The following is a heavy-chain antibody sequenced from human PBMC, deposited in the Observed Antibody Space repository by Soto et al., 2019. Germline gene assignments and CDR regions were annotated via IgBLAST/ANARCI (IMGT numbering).Heavy chain of an antibody. CDR1: GFSLTTTGMR. CDR2: IDWDENK. Sequence: SGPTLVNPIQTLTLTCTFSGFSLTTTGMRVSWIRQPPGKALEWLGRIDWDENKFYSTSLKTRVTISKDTSKNQVVLTMTNMGPVDTATYYCARSPILVPLYLDYWGQGTPVTVSS. CDR3: ARSPILVPLYLDY. D-gene: IGHD3-22*01. J-gene: IGHJ4*02. V-gene: IGHV2-70*04.